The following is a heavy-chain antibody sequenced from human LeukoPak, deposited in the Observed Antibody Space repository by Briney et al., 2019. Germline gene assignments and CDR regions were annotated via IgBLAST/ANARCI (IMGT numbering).Heavy chain of an antibody. J-gene: IGHJ4*02. CDR1: GYTFTGYY. CDR2: INPNSGGT. V-gene: IGHV1-2*06. D-gene: IGHD6-6*01. Sequence: GASVKVSCKASGYTFTGYYMHWVRQAPGQGLEWMGRINPNSGGTNYAQKFQGRVTMTRDTSISTAYMELSRLRSDDTAVYYCARPGPPMAARRPYYFDSGGKGPRVTVSS. CDR3: ARPGPPMAARRPYYFDS.